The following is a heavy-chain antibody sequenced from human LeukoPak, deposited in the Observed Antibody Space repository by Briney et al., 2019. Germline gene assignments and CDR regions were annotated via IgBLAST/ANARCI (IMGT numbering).Heavy chain of an antibody. Sequence: SQTLSLTCTVSGGSINSGNYHWSWIRQPAGKGLEWIGRIHTSGNTNYNPSLKSRVTISVDTSKNQLSLNLSSVTAADTAMYYCARVSYYYYMDVWGKGTTVTVSS. V-gene: IGHV4-61*02. CDR2: IHTSGNT. J-gene: IGHJ6*03. CDR1: GGSINSGNYH. CDR3: ARVSYYYYMDV.